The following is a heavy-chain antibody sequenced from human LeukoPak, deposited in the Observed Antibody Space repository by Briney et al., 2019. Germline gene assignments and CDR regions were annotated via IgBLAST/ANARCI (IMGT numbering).Heavy chain of an antibody. D-gene: IGHD3-22*01. CDR1: GFTFDDFA. Sequence: GRSLRLSCAASGFTFDDFAMHGVRHAPGKGLEWVSGNSWNSGSIGYADSVKGRFTISRENPKNSLYLQRNSLRAEDMALYYCAKAGSSGYDSHFYYRGQGTLVTVSS. CDR3: AKAGSSGYDSHFYY. V-gene: IGHV3-9*03. CDR2: NSWNSGSI. J-gene: IGHJ4*02.